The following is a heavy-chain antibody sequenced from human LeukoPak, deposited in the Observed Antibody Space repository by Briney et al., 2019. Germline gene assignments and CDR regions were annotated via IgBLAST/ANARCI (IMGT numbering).Heavy chain of an antibody. D-gene: IGHD3-22*01. V-gene: IGHV3-21*01. J-gene: IGHJ4*02. CDR1: GFTFSSYS. Sequence: GGSLRLSCAASGFTFSSYSMNWVRQAPGKGLEWVSSISSSSSYIYYADSVKGRFTISRDNAKNSLYLQMNSLRAEDTAVYYCARSLGFYDSSGYYRRSDYWGQGTLVTVSS. CDR2: ISSSSSYI. CDR3: ARSLGFYDSSGYYRRSDY.